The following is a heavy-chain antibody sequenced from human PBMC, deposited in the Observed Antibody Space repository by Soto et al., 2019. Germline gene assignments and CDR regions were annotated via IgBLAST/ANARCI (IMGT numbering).Heavy chain of an antibody. CDR1: GFTFSGYA. V-gene: IGHV3-30-3*01. CDR3: ARDFTPSTTTA. CDR2: VAYDGGNK. Sequence: QVQLVESGGGVVQPGRSLRLSCAASGFTFSGYAMHWVRQAPGKGLEWVAVVAYDGGNKYYADSVKGRFTISRDNPKNTLYLQVNSLRAEDTAVYYCARDFTPSTTTAWGQGTLVTVSS. J-gene: IGHJ5*02. D-gene: IGHD1-26*01.